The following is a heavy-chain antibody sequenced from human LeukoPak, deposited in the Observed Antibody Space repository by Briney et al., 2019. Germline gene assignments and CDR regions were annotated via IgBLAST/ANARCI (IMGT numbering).Heavy chain of an antibody. J-gene: IGHJ3*02. CDR1: GGTFTSYA. CDR2: IIPIFGTA. Sequence: SVKVSCKASGGTFTSYAISWVRQAPGQGLEWMGRIIPIFGTANYAQKFQGRVTITADESTSTAYMELSSLRSEDTAVYYCAREIAGGDYPPHYAFDIWGQGTMVTVSS. CDR3: AREIAGGDYPPHYAFDI. V-gene: IGHV1-69*13. D-gene: IGHD4-17*01.